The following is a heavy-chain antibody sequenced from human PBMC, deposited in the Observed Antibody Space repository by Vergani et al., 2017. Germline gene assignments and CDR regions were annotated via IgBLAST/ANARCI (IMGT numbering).Heavy chain of an antibody. V-gene: IGHV3-48*01. J-gene: IGHJ4*02. CDR1: GFTFSSYS. D-gene: IGHD3-22*01. Sequence: EVQLVESGGGLVQPGGSLRLSCAASGFTFSSYSMNWVRQAPGKGLEWVSYISSGSSTIYYADSVKGRITISRDNAKNSVYLQMNSLRAEDTAVYFCARDGTDIFVSSSDYSHLLYYWGQGILVTVSS. CDR3: ARDGTDIFVSSSDYSHLLYY. CDR2: ISSGSSTI.